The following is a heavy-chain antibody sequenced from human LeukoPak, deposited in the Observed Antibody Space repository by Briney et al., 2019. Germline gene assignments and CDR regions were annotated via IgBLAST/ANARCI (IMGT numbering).Heavy chain of an antibody. CDR3: ARDRAATHYYYGMDV. Sequence: GGSLRLSCAASGFTVSSNYMSWVRQAPGKGLEWVSVIYSGGSTYYADSVKGRFTISRDNSKNTLYLQMNSLRAEDTAVYYCARDRAATHYYYGMDVWGQGTTVTVSS. CDR1: GFTVSSNY. V-gene: IGHV3-53*01. CDR2: IYSGGST. D-gene: IGHD2-15*01. J-gene: IGHJ6*02.